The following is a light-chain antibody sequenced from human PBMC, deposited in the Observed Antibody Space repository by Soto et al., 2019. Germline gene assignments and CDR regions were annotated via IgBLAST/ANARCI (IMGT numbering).Light chain of an antibody. CDR2: EVS. J-gene: IGLJ2*01. CDR1: RSDVGDYDY. V-gene: IGLV2-14*01. Sequence: QSALTQPASVSGSPGHLITISCTGARSDVGDYDYVSWYQQHPGKAPKLMIYEVSNRPSGVSDRFSGSKSGNTASLTISGLQAEDEADYYCTSYTTGSTIFGGGTKLTVL. CDR3: TSYTTGSTI.